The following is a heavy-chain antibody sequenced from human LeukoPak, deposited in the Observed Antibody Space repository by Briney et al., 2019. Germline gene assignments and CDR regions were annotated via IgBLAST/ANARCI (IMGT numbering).Heavy chain of an antibody. CDR2: MSGDADVI. D-gene: IGHD1-26*01. V-gene: IGHV3-11*01. CDR1: GFIFSDYY. J-gene: IGHJ6*02. CDR3: ARGGAHGMDV. Sequence: RGSLRLSCAASGFIFSDYYMTWIRQVPGKGLEWVSYMSGDADVINYADSVKGRFTISRDNAKRSVYLQMNSLRADDTALYYCARGGAHGMDVWGQGTTVTVSS.